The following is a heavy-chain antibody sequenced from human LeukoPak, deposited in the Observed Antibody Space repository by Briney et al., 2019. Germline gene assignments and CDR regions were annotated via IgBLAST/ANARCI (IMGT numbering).Heavy chain of an antibody. V-gene: IGHV3-7*01. CDR3: AKDRDIVVVPAAMSWYFDY. Sequence: PGGSLRLSCAASGFTFSSYWMSWVRQAPGKGLEWVANIKKDGSDKYYVDSVKGRFTISRDNAKNSLYLQMNSLRAEDTAVYYCAKDRDIVVVPAAMSWYFDYWGQGTLVTVSS. D-gene: IGHD2-2*01. J-gene: IGHJ4*02. CDR2: IKKDGSDK. CDR1: GFTFSSYW.